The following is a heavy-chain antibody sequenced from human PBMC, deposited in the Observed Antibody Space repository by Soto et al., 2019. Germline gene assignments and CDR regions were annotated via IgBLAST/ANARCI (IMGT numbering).Heavy chain of an antibody. V-gene: IGHV4-31*03. D-gene: IGHD2-2*01. CDR1: GGSITRSRYY. CDR3: ARGGGSTKVDY. Sequence: QVQLQESGPGLVMPSQTLSLTCTVFGGSITRSRYYWRWIRQHPGEGLEWIGFTSNSGSTSYNPSLKSRVTISVDTSSNQFSLNLKSVTAADTAVYYCARGGGSTKVDYWGQGTLVTVSP. J-gene: IGHJ4*02. CDR2: TSNSGST.